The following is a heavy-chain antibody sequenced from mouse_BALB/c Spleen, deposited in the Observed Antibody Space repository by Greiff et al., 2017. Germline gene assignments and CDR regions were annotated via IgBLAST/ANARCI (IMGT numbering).Heavy chain of an antibody. V-gene: IGHV1-80*01. CDR1: GYAFSSYW. Sequence: VQLQQSGAELVRPGPSVKISCKASGYAFSSYWMNWVKQRPGQGLEWIGQIYPGDGDTNYNGKFKGKATLTADKSSSTAYMQLSSLTSEDSAVYFCARGGGNYFDYWGQGTTLTVSS. CDR2: IYPGDGDT. CDR3: ARGGGNYFDY. D-gene: IGHD2-14*01. J-gene: IGHJ2*01.